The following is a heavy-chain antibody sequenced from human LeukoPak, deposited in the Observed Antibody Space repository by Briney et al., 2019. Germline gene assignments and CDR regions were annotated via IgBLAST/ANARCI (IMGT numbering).Heavy chain of an antibody. V-gene: IGHV3-7*01. CDR3: ARDGTAAGLYFDL. Sequence: GGSPRLSCAVSGFPFSSFWMNWVRQAPGKGLEWVASIRQDGVETSCVDSVKGRFTISRDNTKNSLSLQMSSLRAEDTAVYYCARDGTAAGLYFDLWGQGTLVTVSS. D-gene: IGHD6-13*01. CDR2: IRQDGVET. J-gene: IGHJ4*01. CDR1: GFPFSSFW.